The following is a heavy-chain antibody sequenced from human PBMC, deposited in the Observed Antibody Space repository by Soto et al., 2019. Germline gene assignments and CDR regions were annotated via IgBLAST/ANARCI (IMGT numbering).Heavy chain of an antibody. CDR3: ARQGTYYYDSSGYFDY. CDR1: GYSFTSYW. D-gene: IGHD3-22*01. J-gene: IGHJ4*02. Sequence: EVQLVQSGAEVKKPGESLRISCKGSGYSFTSYWISWVRQMPGKGLEWTGRIDPSDSYTNYSPSFQGHVTISADKSISTAYLQWSSLKASDTAMYYCARQGTYYYDSSGYFDYWGQGTLVTVSS. V-gene: IGHV5-10-1*01. CDR2: IDPSDSYT.